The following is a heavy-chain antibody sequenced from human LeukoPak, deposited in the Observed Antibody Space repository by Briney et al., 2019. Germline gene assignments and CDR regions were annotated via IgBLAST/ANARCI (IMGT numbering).Heavy chain of an antibody. CDR2: MNLNSGNT. CDR1: VYTFTSYD. CDR3: ARRMVRGVISYYYGMDG. V-gene: IGHV1-8*01. D-gene: IGHD3-10*01. J-gene: IGHJ6*02. Sequence: ASVKVSCKASVYTFTSYDINWVRQATGQGLEWMGWMNLNSGNTGYAQKFQGRVTMTRNTSISTAYMELSSLRSEDTAVYYCARRMVRGVISYYYGMDGWGQGTTVTVSS.